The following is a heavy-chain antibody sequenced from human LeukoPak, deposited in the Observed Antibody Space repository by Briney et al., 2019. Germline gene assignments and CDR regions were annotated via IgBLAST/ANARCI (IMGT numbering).Heavy chain of an antibody. CDR1: GFTFSTYW. CDR2: IKPDGSEK. J-gene: IGHJ4*02. CDR3: SRFYFDY. Sequence: GGSLRLSCAASGFTFSTYWMGWVRQAPGKGLEWVAKIKPDGSEKDHVDSVKGRFTISRDNAKNSLYLQLNSLRAEDTADCARSRFYFDYWGQGTLVTVSS. V-gene: IGHV3-7*01.